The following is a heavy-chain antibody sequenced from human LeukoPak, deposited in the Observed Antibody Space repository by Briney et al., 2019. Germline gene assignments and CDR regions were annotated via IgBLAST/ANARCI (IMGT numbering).Heavy chain of an antibody. D-gene: IGHD4-17*01. J-gene: IGHJ4*02. CDR1: GFIFSSYG. CDR3: ARSPPEPMTTVTSHDY. CDR2: IRFDGNDK. Sequence: PGGSLRLSCAASGFIFSSYGMHWVRQAPGKGLEWVAFIRFDGNDKYYTDSVKGRFTISRDNAKNSLYLQMNSLRAEDTAVYYCARSPPEPMTTVTSHDYWGQGTLVTVSS. V-gene: IGHV3-30*02.